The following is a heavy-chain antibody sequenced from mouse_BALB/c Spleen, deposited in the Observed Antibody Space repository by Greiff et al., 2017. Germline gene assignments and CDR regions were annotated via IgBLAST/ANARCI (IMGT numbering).Heavy chain of an antibody. V-gene: IGHV2-9*02. Sequence: QVQLKESGPGLVAPSQSLSITCTVSGFSLTSYGVHWVRQPPGKGLEWLGVIWAGGSTNYNSALMSRLSISKDNSKSQVFLKMNSLQTDDTAMYYCARAMITTRYYFDYWGQGTTLTVSS. CDR1: GFSLTSYG. J-gene: IGHJ2*01. CDR2: IWAGGST. CDR3: ARAMITTRYYFDY. D-gene: IGHD2-4*01.